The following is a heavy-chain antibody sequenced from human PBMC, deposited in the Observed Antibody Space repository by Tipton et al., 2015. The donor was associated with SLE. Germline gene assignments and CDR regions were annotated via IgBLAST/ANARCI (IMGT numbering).Heavy chain of an antibody. CDR2: IYRGGRT. D-gene: IGHD3-16*02. V-gene: IGHV3-23*03. J-gene: IGHJ3*02. CDR3: AKIRSESYLDAFDI. CDR1: GFTFTSYA. Sequence: GSLRLSCAASGFTFTSYAMSWVRQVPGKGLEWVSVIYRGGRTYFVDSVKGRFTVSRDNSKNTLYLQMNSLRVEDTAVYYCAKIRSESYLDAFDIWGQGTKVTVSS.